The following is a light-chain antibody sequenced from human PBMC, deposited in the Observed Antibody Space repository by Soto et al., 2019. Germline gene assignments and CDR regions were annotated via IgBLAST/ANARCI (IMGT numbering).Light chain of an antibody. CDR2: GAS. CDR3: HQYASTPSGT. Sequence: EIVLTQSPGSLSLSSGERATLSCRASQSVASNYLAWYQQKPGQAPRLLIYGASSRATGIPDRFSGSGSGTDFILTISRLEPEDFAVYYCHQYASTPSGTFGQGTKVEIK. J-gene: IGKJ1*01. CDR1: QSVASNY. V-gene: IGKV3-20*01.